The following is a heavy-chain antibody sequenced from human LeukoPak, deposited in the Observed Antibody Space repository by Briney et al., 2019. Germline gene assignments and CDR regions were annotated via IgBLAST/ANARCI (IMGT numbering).Heavy chain of an antibody. J-gene: IGHJ4*02. D-gene: IGHD5-18*01. V-gene: IGHV4-61*01. Sequence: PSETLSLTCDVSGVSINTCCYYWTWIRQPPGKGLEWIGYKYYSGSTRYNSSLRSRLTISLDSSKNQFSLRLTSVTAADTPVYYCARGRSYGFDSDSWGPGTLVIVSS. CDR3: ARGRSYGFDSDS. CDR1: GVSINTCCYY. CDR2: KYYSGST.